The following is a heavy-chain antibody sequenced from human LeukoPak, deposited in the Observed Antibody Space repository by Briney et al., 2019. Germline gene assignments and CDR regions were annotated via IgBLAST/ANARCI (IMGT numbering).Heavy chain of an antibody. CDR1: GFTFSSYA. Sequence: PGRSLRLSCAASGFTFSSYAMHWVRQAPGKGLEWVAVISYDGSNKYYADSVKGRFTISRDNSKNTLYLQMNSLRAEDTAVYYCARGWLGKEGVYWGQGTLVTVSS. D-gene: IGHD6-19*01. J-gene: IGHJ4*02. CDR2: ISYDGSNK. V-gene: IGHV3-30*04. CDR3: ARGWLGKEGVY.